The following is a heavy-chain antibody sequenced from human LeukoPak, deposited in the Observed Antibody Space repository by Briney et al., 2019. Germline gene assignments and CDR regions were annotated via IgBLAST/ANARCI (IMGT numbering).Heavy chain of an antibody. D-gene: IGHD5-18*01. CDR3: ARGYSYGLPDAFDI. CDR1: GFTFDDYA. CDR2: ISWNSGNI. J-gene: IGHJ3*02. V-gene: IGHV3-9*01. Sequence: GRSVRLSCAASGFTFDDYAMHWVRQAPGKGLEWVSGISWNSGNIGYAASVKGRFTISRDNAMNSLYLQMNSLRAEDTALYYCARGYSYGLPDAFDIWGQGTMVTVSS.